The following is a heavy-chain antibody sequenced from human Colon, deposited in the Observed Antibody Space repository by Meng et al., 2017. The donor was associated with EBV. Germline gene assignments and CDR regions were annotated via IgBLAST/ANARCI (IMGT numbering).Heavy chain of an antibody. J-gene: IGHJ4*02. D-gene: IGHD5-24*01. CDR1: GGSIRSGGYY. Sequence: QVQLQRSGPGLVKPSPTLSLTCTAAGGSIRSGGYYWSWIRQHPGKGLEWIGYIYYSGSTYYNPSLKSRVTISIDTSKNQFSLKLSSVTAADTAVYYCARGPSRWLQFSFDYWGQGTLVTVSS. V-gene: IGHV4-31*03. CDR3: ARGPSRWLQFSFDY. CDR2: IYYSGST.